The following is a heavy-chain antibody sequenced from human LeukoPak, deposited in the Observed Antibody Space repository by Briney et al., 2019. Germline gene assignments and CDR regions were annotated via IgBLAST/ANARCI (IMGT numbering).Heavy chain of an antibody. CDR3: ARHKGPGSTITMVRGVLFDY. CDR2: IYYSGST. D-gene: IGHD3-10*01. J-gene: IGHJ4*02. Sequence: RTSETLSLTCTVSGGSISSSSYYWGWIRQPPGKGLEWIGSIYYSGSTYYNPSLKSRVTISVDTSKNQFSLKLSSVTAADTAVYYCARHKGPGSTITMVRGVLFDYWGQGTLVTVFS. V-gene: IGHV4-39*01. CDR1: GGSISSSSYY.